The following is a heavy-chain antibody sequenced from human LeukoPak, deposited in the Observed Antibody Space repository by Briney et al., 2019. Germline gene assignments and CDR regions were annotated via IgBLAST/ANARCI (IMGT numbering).Heavy chain of an antibody. J-gene: IGHJ4*02. Sequence: ASVKVSCKVSGNTLSELSMHWVRQAPGKGLEWMGGFEPEDGETIYAQKFQGRVTMTEDTSTAYMELTSLRSEDTAVYFCATFNYYDSSGYLVYWGQGTLVTVSS. CDR3: ATFNYYDSSGYLVY. D-gene: IGHD3-22*01. V-gene: IGHV1-24*01. CDR1: GNTLSELS. CDR2: FEPEDGET.